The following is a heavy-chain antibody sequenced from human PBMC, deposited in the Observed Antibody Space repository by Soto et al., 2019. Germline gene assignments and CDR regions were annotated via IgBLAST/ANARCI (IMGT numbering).Heavy chain of an antibody. Sequence: PGESLKISCAASGFTFSSYAMSWVRQAPGKGLEWVSAISGSGGSTYYADSVKGRFTISRDNSKNTLYLQMNSLRAEDTAVYYCAKVVAVAGLYFDYWGQGTLVTV. V-gene: IGHV3-23*01. CDR2: ISGSGGST. D-gene: IGHD6-19*01. J-gene: IGHJ4*02. CDR1: GFTFSSYA. CDR3: AKVVAVAGLYFDY.